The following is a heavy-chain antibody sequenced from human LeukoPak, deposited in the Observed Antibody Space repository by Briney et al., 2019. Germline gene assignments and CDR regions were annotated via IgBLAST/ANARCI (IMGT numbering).Heavy chain of an antibody. D-gene: IGHD4-23*01. CDR1: GFTFSSYA. CDR3: ARTVGPQGAFDI. CDR2: ISHDGSNK. J-gene: IGHJ3*02. V-gene: IGHV3-30-3*01. Sequence: GSLRLSCAASGFTFSSYAMHWVRQAPGKGLEWVAVISHDGSNKYYADSVKGRFTISRDNSKNTLYLQMNSLRAEDTAVYYCARTVGPQGAFDIWGQGTMVTVSS.